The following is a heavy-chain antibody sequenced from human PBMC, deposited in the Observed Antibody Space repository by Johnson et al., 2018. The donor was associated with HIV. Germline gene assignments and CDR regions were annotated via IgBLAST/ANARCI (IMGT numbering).Heavy chain of an antibody. Sequence: VQLVESGGGVVQPGRSLRLSCAASGFTCSSYAMHWVRQAPGKGLEWVAIISYDGYKTYYGHSVKGRFTISRDNAKNSLHLQMNSLRAEDTAFYYCARDRRNRQWQRLDAFDIWGQGTMVIVSS. CDR1: GFTCSSYA. J-gene: IGHJ3*02. D-gene: IGHD6-19*01. CDR3: ARDRRNRQWQRLDAFDI. CDR2: ISYDGYKT. V-gene: IGHV3-30*04.